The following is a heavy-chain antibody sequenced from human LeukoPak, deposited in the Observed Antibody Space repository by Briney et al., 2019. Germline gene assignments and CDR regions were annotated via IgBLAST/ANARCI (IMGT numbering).Heavy chain of an antibody. V-gene: IGHV3-48*03. CDR3: ARDREYFQH. CDR2: IYSSGGVM. CDR1: GFIFSDYE. Sequence: GGSLRLSCAASGFIFSDYEMNWVRQAPGRGLEWVSCIYSSGGVMKYADSVMGRFTISRDNAKNSLHLQMNSLRAEDTAVYYCARDREYFQHWGQGTLVTVSS. J-gene: IGHJ1*01.